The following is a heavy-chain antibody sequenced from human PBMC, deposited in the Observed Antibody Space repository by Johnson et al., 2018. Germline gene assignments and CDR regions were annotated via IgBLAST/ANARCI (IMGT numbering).Heavy chain of an antibody. D-gene: IGHD4-11*01. CDR2: ISSSSSYI. Sequence: VQLVQSGGGLAQLGGSLRLSCAASGFTFSSYSMNWVRQAPGKGLEWVSSISSSSSYIYYADSVKGRFTISRDNAKNSLYLQMNSLRAEDTAVYYCARAPYSNYNSDMDVWGKGTTVTVSS. J-gene: IGHJ6*03. V-gene: IGHV3-21*01. CDR1: GFTFSSYS. CDR3: ARAPYSNYNSDMDV.